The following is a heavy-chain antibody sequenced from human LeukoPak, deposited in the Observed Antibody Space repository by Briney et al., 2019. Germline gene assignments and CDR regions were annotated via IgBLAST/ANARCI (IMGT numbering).Heavy chain of an antibody. V-gene: IGHV4-39*02. CDR3: ARDRAIAAAGT. CDR2: IYYSGST. J-gene: IGHJ4*02. D-gene: IGHD6-13*01. CDR1: GXSISSSSYY. Sequence: SETLSLTCTVSGXSISSSSYYWGWIRQPPGRGLEWIGSIYYSGSTYYNPSLKSRVTISVDTSKNQFSLKLSSVTAADTAVYYCARDRAIAAAGTWGQGTLVTVSS.